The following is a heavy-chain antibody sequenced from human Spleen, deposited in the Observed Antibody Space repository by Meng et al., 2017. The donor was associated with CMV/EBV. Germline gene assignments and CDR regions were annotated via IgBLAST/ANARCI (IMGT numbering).Heavy chain of an antibody. J-gene: IGHJ4*02. Sequence: KASGYTVTSYYMHWVRQAPGQGLEWMGIINPSGGSTSYAQKFQGRVTMTRDTSTSTVYMELSSLRSEDTAVYYCARAGGAVAFYYFDYWGQGTLVTAPQ. V-gene: IGHV1-46*01. CDR2: INPSGGST. CDR1: GYTVTSYY. CDR3: ARAGGAVAFYYFDY. D-gene: IGHD6-19*01.